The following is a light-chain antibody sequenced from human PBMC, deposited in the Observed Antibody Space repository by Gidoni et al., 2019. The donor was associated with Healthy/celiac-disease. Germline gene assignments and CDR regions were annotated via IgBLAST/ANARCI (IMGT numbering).Light chain of an antibody. J-gene: IGKJ2*01. Sequence: DIQLTQSPSSLSASVGDRVTITCRASQSISSYLNWYQQKPGKAPKLLIYAASSLQSGVPSRFSGSGSGTDFTLIISSLQPEDFANYYCQQSYSTPSTFGQGTKLEIK. CDR1: QSISSY. CDR2: AAS. V-gene: IGKV1-39*01. CDR3: QQSYSTPST.